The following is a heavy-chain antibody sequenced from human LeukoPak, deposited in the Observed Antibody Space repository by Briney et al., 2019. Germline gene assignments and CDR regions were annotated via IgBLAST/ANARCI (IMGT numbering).Heavy chain of an antibody. CDR1: GFTFSSDW. CDR2: IKEDGSES. Sequence: GRSLRLSCAVSGFTFSSDWMTWVRQAPGKGLEWVANIKEDGSESYYVDSVKGRFTISRDNTKNSLYLQMNSLRAEDTAVYYCARFPRDPWRFDYWGQGTLVTVSS. V-gene: IGHV3-7*03. D-gene: IGHD5-12*01. CDR3: ARFPRDPWRFDY. J-gene: IGHJ4*02.